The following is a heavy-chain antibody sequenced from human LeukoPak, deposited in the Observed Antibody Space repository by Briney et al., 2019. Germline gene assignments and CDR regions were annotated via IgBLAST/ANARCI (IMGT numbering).Heavy chain of an antibody. CDR2: ISWNSGSI. J-gene: IGHJ4*02. CDR1: GFTFDDYA. V-gene: IGHV3-9*01. Sequence: GGSLRLSCAASGFTFDDYAMHWVRQAPGKGLEWVSGISWNSGSIGYADSVKGRFTISRDNAKNSLYLQMNSPRAEDTALYYCAKDMGGSYPLGLDYWGQGTLVTVSS. CDR3: AKDMGGSYPLGLDY. D-gene: IGHD1-26*01.